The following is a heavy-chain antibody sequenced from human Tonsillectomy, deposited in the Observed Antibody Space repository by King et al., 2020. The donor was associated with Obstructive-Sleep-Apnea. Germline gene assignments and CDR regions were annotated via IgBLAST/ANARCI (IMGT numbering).Heavy chain of an antibody. D-gene: IGHD3-10*01. J-gene: IGHJ4*02. CDR2: IYPVDSDT. V-gene: IGHV5-51*01. CDR1: GYSLTNYW. CDR3: AIHYGSGSYYNPGGYFDY. Sequence: QLVQSGAEVKKPGESLKISCKGSGYSLTNYWIGWVRQVSGKGLEWMGIIYPVDSDTRYSPSFQGQVTISADKSISTAYLQWSSLKASDTAMYYCAIHYGSGSYYNPGGYFDYWGQGTLVTVSS.